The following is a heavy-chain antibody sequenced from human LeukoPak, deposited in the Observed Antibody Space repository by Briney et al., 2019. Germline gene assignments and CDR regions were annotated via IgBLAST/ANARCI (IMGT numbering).Heavy chain of an antibody. V-gene: IGHV4-39*01. J-gene: IGHJ4*02. D-gene: IGHD5-24*01. Sequence: PSETLSLTCTVSGGSISSSSYYWGWIRQPPGKGLEWIGSIYYSGSTYYNPSLKSRVTISVDTSKNQFSLKLSSVTAADTAVYYCARANPPSPGGRWPDWGQGTQVIVSS. CDR2: IYYSGST. CDR1: GGSISSSSYY. CDR3: ARANPPSPGGRWPD.